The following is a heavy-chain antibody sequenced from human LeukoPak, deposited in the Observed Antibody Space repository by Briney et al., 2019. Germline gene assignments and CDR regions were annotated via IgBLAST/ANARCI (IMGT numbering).Heavy chain of an antibody. D-gene: IGHD4-17*01. CDR3: ARAIPTSGDYDGDYYYGMDV. Sequence: SETLSLTCAVSGGSISSSNWWSWVRQPPGKGLEWIGEIYHSGSTNYNPSLKSRVTISVDQSKNQFSLKLSSVTAADTAVYYCARAIPTSGDYDGDYYYGMDVWGKGTTVTVSS. CDR1: GGSISSSNW. V-gene: IGHV4-4*02. CDR2: IYHSGST. J-gene: IGHJ6*04.